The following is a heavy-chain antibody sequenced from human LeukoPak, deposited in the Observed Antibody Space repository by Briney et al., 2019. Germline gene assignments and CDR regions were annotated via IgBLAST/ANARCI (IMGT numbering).Heavy chain of an antibody. CDR3: ARDPDWGSSWYYFDY. Sequence: SETLSLTCTVSGGSISSGGYYWSWIRQPPGKGLEWIGYIYHSGSTYYNPSLKSRVTISVDRSKNQFSLKLSSVTAADTAVYYCARDPDWGSSWYYFDYWGQGTLVTVSS. D-gene: IGHD6-13*01. CDR1: GGSISSGGYY. CDR2: IYHSGST. V-gene: IGHV4-30-2*01. J-gene: IGHJ4*02.